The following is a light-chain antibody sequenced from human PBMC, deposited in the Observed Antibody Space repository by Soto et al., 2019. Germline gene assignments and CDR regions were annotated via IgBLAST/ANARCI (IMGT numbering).Light chain of an antibody. Sequence: QSVLTQPASVSGSPGQSITISCTGASGDVGTHNYVSWYQQHPGKAPKLMIYGVTIRPSGISNRFSGSKSGNTASLTISGLQAEDEADYSCSSYTSGSTLIVFGTGTKVTVL. V-gene: IGLV2-14*01. CDR2: GVT. CDR1: SGDVGTHNY. CDR3: SSYTSGSTLIV. J-gene: IGLJ1*01.